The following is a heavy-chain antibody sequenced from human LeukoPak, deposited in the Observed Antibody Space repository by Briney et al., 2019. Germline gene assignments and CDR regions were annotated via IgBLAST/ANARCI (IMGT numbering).Heavy chain of an antibody. V-gene: IGHV3-30*04. CDR2: ISYDESNQ. CDR1: GFTVSSYA. CDR3: ARYSYGHFDY. J-gene: IGHJ4*02. Sequence: GGSLRLSCAASGFTVSSYAMHWVRQAPGKGLEWVAVISYDESNQYYADSVKGRFTISRDNSKNTLSLQMNSLRVEDTAVHYCARYSYGHFDYWGQGTLVTVSS. D-gene: IGHD5-18*01.